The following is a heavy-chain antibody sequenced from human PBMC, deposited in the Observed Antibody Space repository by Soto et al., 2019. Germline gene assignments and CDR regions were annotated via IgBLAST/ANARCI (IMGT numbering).Heavy chain of an antibody. V-gene: IGHV3-48*02. Sequence: EVQLVESGGGLVQPGGSLRLTCAASGFPFSIYSMNWVRQAPGKGLEWSSYITSDTNTIKYADSVKGRFTISRDNAKNLVYLQRNSPRDEDASVYFCAVSGEGDFDYGGQGPVVTVSS. CDR1: GFPFSIYS. J-gene: IGHJ4*02. D-gene: IGHD3-10*01. CDR2: ITSDTNTI. CDR3: AVSGEGDFDY.